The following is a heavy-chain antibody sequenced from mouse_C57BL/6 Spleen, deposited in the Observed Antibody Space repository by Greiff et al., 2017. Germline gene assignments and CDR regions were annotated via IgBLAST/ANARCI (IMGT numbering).Heavy chain of an antibody. V-gene: IGHV14-4*01. J-gene: IGHJ2*01. CDR3: TSPYGKGFDY. D-gene: IGHD2-1*01. CDR2: IDPENGDT. Sequence: VQLQQSGAELVRPGASVKLSCTASGFNITDDYMPWVKQRPEQGLEWIGWIDPENGDTAYASKFQGKATITADTSSNTAYLQLSSLTSEDTAVYYCTSPYGKGFDYWGQGTTLTVSS. CDR1: GFNITDDY.